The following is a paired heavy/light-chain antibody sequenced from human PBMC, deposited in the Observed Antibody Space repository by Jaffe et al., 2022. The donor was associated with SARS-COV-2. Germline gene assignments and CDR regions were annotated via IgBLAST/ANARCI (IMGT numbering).Heavy chain of an antibody. J-gene: IGHJ3*02. CDR3: TRVCSGSSCENAFDI. CDR2: IRSKPYGGTT. D-gene: IGHD2-2*01. Sequence: EVQLVESGGDLVQPGRSLRLSCTASGFTFGDYTMSWFRQAPGKGLEWVGFIRSKPYGGTTEYAASVKGRFTISRDDSKGIAYLQMNSLKIEDTAVYYCTRVCSGSSCENAFDIWGQGTMVTVSS. V-gene: IGHV3-49*03. CDR1: GFTFGDYT.
Light chain of an antibody. J-gene: IGKJ2*01. Sequence: DIQMTQSPSSLSASVGDRVTITCRASQGIRNYLAWFQQKPGKAPKSLIYAASSLQSGVPSKFSGSGSGTDFTLTISSLQPEDFATYYCQQYNSYPYTFGQGTKLEIK. CDR1: QGIRNY. CDR2: AAS. V-gene: IGKV1-16*02. CDR3: QQYNSYPYT.